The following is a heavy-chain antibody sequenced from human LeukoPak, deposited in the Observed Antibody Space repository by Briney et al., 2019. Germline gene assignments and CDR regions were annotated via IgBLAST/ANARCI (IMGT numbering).Heavy chain of an antibody. CDR2: ISGSGDST. V-gene: IGHV3-23*01. J-gene: IGHJ6*03. D-gene: IGHD3-10*01. CDR1: GLTFSSYA. Sequence: SGGSLRLSCAASGLTFSSYAMSWVRQAPGKGLEWVSSISGSGDSTYYSDSVKGRFTISRDNFENTLCLQMNSLRAEDTAVYYCAKQDYFGSGSYYCYMDVWGKGTTVTVSS. CDR3: AKQDYFGSGSYYCYMDV.